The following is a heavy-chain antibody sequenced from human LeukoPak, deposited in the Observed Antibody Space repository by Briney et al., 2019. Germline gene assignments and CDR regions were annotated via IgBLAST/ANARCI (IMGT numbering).Heavy chain of an antibody. D-gene: IGHD2-2*01. V-gene: IGHV3-21*01. CDR3: ARDGYIVVVPAAMDV. J-gene: IGHJ6*04. CDR1: GFTFSSYS. Sequence: GGSLRLSCAASGFTFSSYSMNWVRQAPGKGLKWVSSISSSSYIYYADSVKGRFTISRDNAKNSLYLQMNSLRAEDTAVYYCARDGYIVVVPAAMDVWGKGTTVTISS. CDR2: ISSSSYI.